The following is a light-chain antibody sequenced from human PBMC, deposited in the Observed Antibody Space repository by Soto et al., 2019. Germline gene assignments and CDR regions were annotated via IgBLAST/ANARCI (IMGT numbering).Light chain of an antibody. J-gene: IGKJ1*01. CDR2: AAS. CDR3: QQYNSYSGT. CDR1: QTVSRY. Sequence: DIQLTQSPSSLSASVGDTVTITCRASQTVSRYLNWYQQKSGTAPKLLIYAASTLHTGVPSRFSGRGSGTEFTLTISSLQPDDFATYYCQQYNSYSGTFGQGTKVEIK. V-gene: IGKV1-39*01.